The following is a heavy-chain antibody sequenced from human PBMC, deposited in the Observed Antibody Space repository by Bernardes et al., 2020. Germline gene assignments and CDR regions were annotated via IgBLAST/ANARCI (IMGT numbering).Heavy chain of an antibody. CDR3: ARDLGQLMFFDY. Sequence: GRSLRLSCAASGFTVRSTYMSWVRQAPGKGLEWVSVIYSDGRTYYADSVKGRFTISRDNSKNTLSLQMNSLRVEDTAVYFCARDLGQLMFFDYWGQGTLVTVSS. CDR2: IYSDGRT. J-gene: IGHJ4*02. V-gene: IGHV3-53*01. D-gene: IGHD6-13*01. CDR1: GFTVRSTY.